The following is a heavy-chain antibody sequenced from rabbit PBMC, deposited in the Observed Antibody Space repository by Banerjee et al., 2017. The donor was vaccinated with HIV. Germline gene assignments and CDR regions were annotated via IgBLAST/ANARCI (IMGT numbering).Heavy chain of an antibody. CDR2: IYAGSSGST. Sequence: QSLEESGGDLVKPGASLTLTCTASGIDFSSYYYMCWVRQAPGKGLEWIACIYAGSSGSTYYASWAKGRFTISKTSSTTVTLQMTSLTAADTATYFCASYDTYGDGSYSYGRDNLWGPGTLVTVS. D-gene: IGHD6-1*01. CDR1: GIDFSSYYY. J-gene: IGHJ4*01. CDR3: ASYDTYGDGSYSYGRDNL. V-gene: IGHV1S40*01.